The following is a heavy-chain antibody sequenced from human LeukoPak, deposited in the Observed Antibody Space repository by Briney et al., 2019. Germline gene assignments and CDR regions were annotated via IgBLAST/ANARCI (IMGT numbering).Heavy chain of an antibody. CDR3: ARQEQQLIYNWFDP. D-gene: IGHD6-13*01. CDR2: IYYSGST. CDR1: GGSISSYY. Sequence: SETLSLTCTVSGGSISSYYWSWIRQPPGKGLEWIGYIYYSGSTNYNPSLKSRVTISVDTSKNQFSLKLSSATAADTAVYYCARQEQQLIYNWFDPWGQGTLVTVSS. V-gene: IGHV4-59*01. J-gene: IGHJ5*02.